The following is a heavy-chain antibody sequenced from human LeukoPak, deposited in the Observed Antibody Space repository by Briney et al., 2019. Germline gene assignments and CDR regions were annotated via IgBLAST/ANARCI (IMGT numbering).Heavy chain of an antibody. Sequence: GGSLRLSCAASGFTFSSFDMHWVRQPTGQGRGWVSTIGTASDTYYPGSVEGRFTLSRDNAKNSLYLQMNSLTAGDTAVYYCARGPPRGKYYYMDVWGKGTTVTVSS. CDR3: ARGPPRGKYYYMDV. CDR2: IGTASDT. J-gene: IGHJ6*03. V-gene: IGHV3-13*01. CDR1: GFTFSSFD. D-gene: IGHD1-1*01.